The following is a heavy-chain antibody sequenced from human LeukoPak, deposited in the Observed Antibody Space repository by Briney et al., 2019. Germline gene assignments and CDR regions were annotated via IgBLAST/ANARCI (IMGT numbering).Heavy chain of an antibody. CDR3: AKGGWQSWFDP. V-gene: IGHV3-23*01. D-gene: IGHD6-19*01. J-gene: IGHJ5*02. Sequence: GGSLRLSCTASGFTFSNHAMTWVRQAAGKGLEWASVISGSGGSTYYADSVKGRFTISRDNSKNTLYLQMNSLRAEDTAVYYCAKGGWQSWFDPWGQGTLVTVSS. CDR2: ISGSGGST. CDR1: GFTFSNHA.